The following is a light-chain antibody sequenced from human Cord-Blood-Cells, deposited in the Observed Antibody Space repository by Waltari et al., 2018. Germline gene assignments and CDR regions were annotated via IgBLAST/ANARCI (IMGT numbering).Light chain of an antibody. CDR2: DVS. CDR1: SSDVGGYNY. Sequence: QSALTQPASVSGSPGKSITISCTGTSSDVGGYNYVSWYQQHPGQAPNLMIYDVSKRPSGVSNRFSGSKSGNTASLTISGLQAEDEADYYCSSYTSSSTYVFGTGTKVTVL. V-gene: IGLV2-14*01. J-gene: IGLJ1*01. CDR3: SSYTSSSTYV.